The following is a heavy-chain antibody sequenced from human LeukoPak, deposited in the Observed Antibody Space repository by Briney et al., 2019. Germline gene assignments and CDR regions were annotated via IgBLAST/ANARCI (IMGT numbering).Heavy chain of an antibody. Sequence: PSETLSLTCIVSGDSISSDYYYWAWIRQPPGKGLEWIGEINHSGSTNYNPSLKSRVTISVDTSKNQFSLKLSSVTAADTAVYYCARAGYSSSWYDRTDAFDIWGQGTMVTVSS. CDR1: GDSISSDYYY. J-gene: IGHJ3*02. V-gene: IGHV4-39*07. CDR2: INHSGST. D-gene: IGHD6-13*01. CDR3: ARAGYSSSWYDRTDAFDI.